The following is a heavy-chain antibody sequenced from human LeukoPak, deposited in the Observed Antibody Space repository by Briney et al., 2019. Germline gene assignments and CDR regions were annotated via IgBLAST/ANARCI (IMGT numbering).Heavy chain of an antibody. CDR2: IKQDGSGK. V-gene: IGHV3-7*01. CDR3: ARVADGDKYGGRDY. D-gene: IGHD5-24*01. Sequence: GGSPRLSCAASGFTFSSYWLSWVSQAPGKGLEWVANIKQDGSGKYYVDSVKGRFTISRDNAKDTLYLQMNSLRVEDTAVYYCARVADGDKYGGRDYWGQGALVIVSS. CDR1: GFTFSSYW. J-gene: IGHJ4*02.